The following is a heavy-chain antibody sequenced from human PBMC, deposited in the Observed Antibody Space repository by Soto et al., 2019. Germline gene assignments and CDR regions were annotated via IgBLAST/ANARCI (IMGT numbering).Heavy chain of an antibody. CDR1: GFTFSSYW. CDR2: INSDGSST. V-gene: IGHV3-74*01. J-gene: IGHJ4*02. CDR3: AKVQTYYDDSGGSYYFDY. D-gene: IGHD3-22*01. Sequence: EVQLVESGGGLVQPGGSLRLSCAASGFTFSSYWMHWVRQAPGKGLVWVSRINSDGSSTNYADSVKGRFTISRDNAKNTLYLQTNSLRAEDTAVYYCAKVQTYYDDSGGSYYFDYWGQGTLVTVSS.